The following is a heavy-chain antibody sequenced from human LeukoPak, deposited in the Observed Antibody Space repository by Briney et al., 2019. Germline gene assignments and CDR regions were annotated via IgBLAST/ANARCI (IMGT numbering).Heavy chain of an antibody. CDR3: ARDGSKTDYDFWSGYYNPAGYYYYYGMDV. CDR1: GFTFSSYW. Sequence: GGSLRLSCAASGFTFSSYWMSWVRQAPGKGLEWVANIKQDGSEKYYVDSVKGRFTISRDNAKNSLYLQMNSLRAEDTAVYYCARDGSKTDYDFWSGYYNPAGYYYYYGMDVWGQGITVTVSS. V-gene: IGHV3-7*01. D-gene: IGHD3-3*01. CDR2: IKQDGSEK. J-gene: IGHJ6*02.